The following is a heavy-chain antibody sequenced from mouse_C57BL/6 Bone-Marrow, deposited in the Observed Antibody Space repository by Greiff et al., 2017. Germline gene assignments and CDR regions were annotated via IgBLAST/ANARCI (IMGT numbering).Heavy chain of an antibody. D-gene: IGHD1-1*01. V-gene: IGHV14-1*01. CDR3: TTTDGSSFYFDY. Sequence: VQLQQSGAELVRPGASVKLSCTASGFNIKDYYMHWVKQRPEQGLEWIGRIDPEDGDTEYAPKFQGKATMTADTSSNTAYLQLGSLTSEDTAVYYCTTTDGSSFYFDYWGQGTTLTVSS. J-gene: IGHJ2*01. CDR2: IDPEDGDT. CDR1: GFNIKDYY.